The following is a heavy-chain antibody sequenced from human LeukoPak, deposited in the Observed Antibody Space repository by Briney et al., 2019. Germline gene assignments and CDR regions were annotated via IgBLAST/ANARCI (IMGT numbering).Heavy chain of an antibody. D-gene: IGHD1-14*01. CDR3: ARGQLTDDLDY. V-gene: IGHV1-2*02. J-gene: IGHJ4*02. CDR1: GYTFTGYF. CDR2: INPNIGAT. Sequence: ASVKVSSKASGYTFTGYFMHWVRQAAGQGLEWMGWINPNIGATKYARKFQGRLTMTRDTYISTAYMELSRRRADDTAVYYCARGQLTDDLDYWGQGTLVTVSS.